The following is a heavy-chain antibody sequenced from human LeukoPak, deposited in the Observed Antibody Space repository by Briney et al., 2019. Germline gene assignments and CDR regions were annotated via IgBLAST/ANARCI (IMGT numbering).Heavy chain of an antibody. CDR2: IYSGGST. CDR1: GFTVSSNY. Sequence: GGSLRLACAASGFTVSSNYMSWVRQAPGKGLEWVSVIYSGGSTYYADSVKGRFTISRDNSKNTLYLQMNSLRAEDTAVYYCATALYSSSWYLYGMDVWGQGTTVTVSS. CDR3: ATALYSSSWYLYGMDV. D-gene: IGHD6-13*01. J-gene: IGHJ6*02. V-gene: IGHV3-66*01.